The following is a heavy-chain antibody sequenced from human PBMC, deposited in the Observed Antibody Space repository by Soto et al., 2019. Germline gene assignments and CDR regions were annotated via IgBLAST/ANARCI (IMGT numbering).Heavy chain of an antibody. CDR2: FDPEDGET. J-gene: IGHJ4*02. Sequence: GASVKVSCKVSGYTLTELSMHWVRQAPGKGLEWMGGFDPEDGETIYAQKFQGRVTMTEDTSTDTAYMELSSLRSEDTAVYYCAIDQLGVVGLDFDYCGQGTLVTVSS. V-gene: IGHV1-24*01. CDR1: GYTLTELS. CDR3: AIDQLGVVGLDFDY. D-gene: IGHD3-3*01.